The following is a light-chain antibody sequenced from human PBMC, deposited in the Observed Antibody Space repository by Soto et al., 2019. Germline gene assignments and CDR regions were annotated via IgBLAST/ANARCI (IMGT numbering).Light chain of an antibody. V-gene: IGKV3-11*01. CDR2: AAS. J-gene: IGKJ1*01. Sequence: IVLTQSPATLSLSPWERATLSCRASQSVSSYLAWYQQKPGQAPRLLIYAASNRAAGIPDRFSGSGSGADYTLTISSLEPEDSAMYYCQQYGYSFWTFGQGTKVDIK. CDR1: QSVSSY. CDR3: QQYGYSFWT.